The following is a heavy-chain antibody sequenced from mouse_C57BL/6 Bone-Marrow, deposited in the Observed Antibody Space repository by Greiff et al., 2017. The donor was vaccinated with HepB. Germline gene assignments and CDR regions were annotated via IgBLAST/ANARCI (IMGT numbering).Heavy chain of an antibody. V-gene: IGHV1-64*01. D-gene: IGHD2-5*01. CDR3: ARSGSNYEAAWFAY. J-gene: IGHJ3*01. CDR2: IHPNSGST. Sequence: QVQLQQPGAELVKPGASVKLSCKASGYTFTSYWMHWVKQRPGQGLEWIGMIHPNSGSTNYNEKFKSKATLTVDKSSSTAYMQLSSLTSEDSAVYFCARSGSNYEAAWFAYWGQGTLVTVSA. CDR1: GYTFTSYW.